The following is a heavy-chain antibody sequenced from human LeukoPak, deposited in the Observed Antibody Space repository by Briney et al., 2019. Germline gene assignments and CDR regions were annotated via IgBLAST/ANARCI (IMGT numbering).Heavy chain of an antibody. V-gene: IGHV4-4*07. CDR3: ARDTTAAPYNWFDP. D-gene: IGHD6-13*01. Sequence: SETLSLTCTVSGGSIRSYYWSWIRQPAGKGLEWIGRIYTSGSTNYNPSLKSRVTMSVDTSKNQFSLKLSSVTAADTAVYYCARDTTAAPYNWFDPWGQGTLVTVSS. CDR2: IYTSGST. J-gene: IGHJ5*02. CDR1: GGSIRSYY.